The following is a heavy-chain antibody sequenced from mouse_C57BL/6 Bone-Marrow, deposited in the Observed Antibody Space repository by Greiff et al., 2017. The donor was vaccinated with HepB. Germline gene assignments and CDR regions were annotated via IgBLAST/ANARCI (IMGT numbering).Heavy chain of an antibody. CDR2: ISSGGST. Sequence: EVQGVESGGGLVKPGGSLKLSCVASGFTFSSYAMSWVRQTPEKRLEWVASISSGGSTYYPDSVKGRFTSSRDNARNILYLQMSSLRSEDTAMYYCARGGITTSYAMDYWGQGTSVTVSS. V-gene: IGHV5-6-5*01. CDR1: GFTFSSYA. J-gene: IGHJ4*01. D-gene: IGHD2-4*01. CDR3: ARGGITTSYAMDY.